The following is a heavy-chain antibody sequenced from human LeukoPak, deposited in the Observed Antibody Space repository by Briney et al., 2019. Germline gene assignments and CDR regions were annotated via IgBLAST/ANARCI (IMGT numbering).Heavy chain of an antibody. CDR3: ARAVGGDGSGSL. D-gene: IGHD3-10*01. CDR1: GGSISSDGYS. CDR2: ISYSGST. J-gene: IGHJ4*02. V-gene: IGHV4-30-4*07. Sequence: SETLSLTCAVSGGSISSDGYSWSWIRQPPGKGLQWIGYISYSGSTYCIPSLKSRVAISVDTSKNQFSLKLSSVTAADTAVYYCARAVGGDGSGSLWGPGTLVTVSS.